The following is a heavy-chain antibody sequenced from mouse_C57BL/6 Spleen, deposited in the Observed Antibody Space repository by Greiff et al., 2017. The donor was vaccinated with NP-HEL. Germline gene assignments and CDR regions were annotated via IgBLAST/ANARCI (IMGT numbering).Heavy chain of an antibody. V-gene: IGHV1-50*01. CDR2: IDPSDSYT. CDR1: GYTFTSYW. J-gene: IGHJ3*01. Sequence: QVQLQQPGAELVKPGASVKLSCKASGYTFTSYWMQWVKQRPGQGLEWIGEIDPSDSYTNYNQKFKGKATLTVDTSSSTAYMQLSSLTSEDSAVYYCARRRLNGNYEVWFAYWGQGALVTVSA. D-gene: IGHD2-1*01. CDR3: ARRRLNGNYEVWFAY.